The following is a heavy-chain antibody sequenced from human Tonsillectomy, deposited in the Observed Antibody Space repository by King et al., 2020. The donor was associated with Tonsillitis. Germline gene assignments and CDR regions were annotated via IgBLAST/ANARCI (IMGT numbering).Heavy chain of an antibody. CDR2: ISGSGGST. CDR3: AKDRTYYDSSQPRGLFDY. J-gene: IGHJ4*02. D-gene: IGHD3-22*01. Sequence: VQLVESGGGLVQPGGSLRLSCAASGFTFSSYAMSWVRQAPGKGLEWVSAISGSGGSTYYADSVKGRFTISRDNSKNTPYLQMNSLRAEDTAVYYCAKDRTYYDSSQPRGLFDYWGQGTLVTVSS. V-gene: IGHV3-23*04. CDR1: GFTFSSYA.